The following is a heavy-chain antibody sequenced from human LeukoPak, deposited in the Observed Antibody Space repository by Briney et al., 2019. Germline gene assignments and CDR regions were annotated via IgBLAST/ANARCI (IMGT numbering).Heavy chain of an antibody. CDR3: TTDLGLTMIRGVIVY. Sequence: GGSLRLSCAASGFTFTNAWMTWVRQAPGKGLEWVGRIKSKGDGETTDYAAPVKGRFSMSRDDSKATMYQQMYSLEAEDTAVYYCTTDLGLTMIRGVIVYWGQGALVTVSS. D-gene: IGHD3-10*01. CDR2: IKSKGDGETT. CDR1: GFTFTNAW. V-gene: IGHV3-15*01. J-gene: IGHJ4*02.